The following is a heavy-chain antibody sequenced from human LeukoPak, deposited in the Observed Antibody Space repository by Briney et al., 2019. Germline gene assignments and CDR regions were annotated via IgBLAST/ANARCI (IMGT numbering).Heavy chain of an antibody. CDR2: ISDSGSTI. CDR1: GFIFSDYY. J-gene: IGHJ4*02. D-gene: IGHD3-22*01. CDR3: AIYYDSSGSIDH. V-gene: IGHV3-11*01. Sequence: GGSLRLSCAASGFIFSDYYMTWIRQTPGKGLEWLSYISDSGSTINYADSVKGRLTISRDNAKKSLFLQMNSLRAEDTAVYYCAIYYDSSGSIDHWGQGTLVTVSS.